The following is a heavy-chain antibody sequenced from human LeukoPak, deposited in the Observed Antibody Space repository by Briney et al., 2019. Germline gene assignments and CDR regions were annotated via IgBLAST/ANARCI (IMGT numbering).Heavy chain of an antibody. J-gene: IGHJ4*02. D-gene: IGHD3-10*01. V-gene: IGHV3-20*04. CDR1: GFTFSGYS. CDR2: INWNGGST. CDR3: ARGGWFGELLFDY. Sequence: GGSLRLSCAASGFTFSGYSMNWVRQAPGKGLEWVSGINWNGGSTGYADSVKGRFTISRDNAKNSLYLQMNSLRAEDTALYYCARGGWFGELLFDYWGQGTLVTVSS.